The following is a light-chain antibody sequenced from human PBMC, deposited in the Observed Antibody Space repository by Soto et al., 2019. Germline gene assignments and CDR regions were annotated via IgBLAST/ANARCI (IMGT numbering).Light chain of an antibody. CDR1: QSVSSSY. CDR2: GAS. V-gene: IGKV3-20*01. J-gene: IGKJ1*01. CDR3: QQYGSLGT. Sequence: EIVLTQSPGTLSLSPGERATLSCRASQSVSSSYLAWYQQKPGQAPGLLIYGASSRATGIPDRFSGSGSGTDFTLTISRLEPEDIAVYYCQQYGSLGTFGQGTKVDIK.